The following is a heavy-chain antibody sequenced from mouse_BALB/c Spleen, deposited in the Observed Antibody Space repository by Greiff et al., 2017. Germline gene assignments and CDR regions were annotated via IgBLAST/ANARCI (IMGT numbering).Heavy chain of an antibody. Sequence: QVQLQQSGAELVRPGSSVKISCKASGYAFSSYWMNWVKQRPGQGLEWIGQIYPGDGDTNYNGKFKGKATLTADKSSSTAYMQLSSLTSEDSAVYFCAREAATRFYYFDYWGQGTTLTVSS. CDR2: IYPGDGDT. V-gene: IGHV1-80*01. CDR1: GYAFSSYW. J-gene: IGHJ2*01. CDR3: AREAATRFYYFDY.